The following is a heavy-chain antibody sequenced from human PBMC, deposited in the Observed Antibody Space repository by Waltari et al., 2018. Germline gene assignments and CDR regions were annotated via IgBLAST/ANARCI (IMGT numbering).Heavy chain of an antibody. V-gene: IGHV1-69*10. CDR3: ARVLFGVVMDQGGAFDI. D-gene: IGHD3-3*01. J-gene: IGHJ3*02. Sequence: QVQLVQSGAEVKKPGSSVKVCCKASRGTFSSYAIGWARQAPGQGLEWMGGIIPILGIANYAQKFQGRVTITADKSTSTAYMELSSLRSEDTAVYYCARVLFGVVMDQGGAFDIWGQGTVVTVSS. CDR1: RGTFSSYA. CDR2: IIPILGIA.